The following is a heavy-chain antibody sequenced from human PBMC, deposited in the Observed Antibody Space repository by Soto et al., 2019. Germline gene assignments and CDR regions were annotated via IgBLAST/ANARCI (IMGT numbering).Heavy chain of an antibody. J-gene: IGHJ4*01. CDR2: IATTGETT. V-gene: IGHV3-23*01. D-gene: IGHD3-16*01. Sequence: EVQLLESGGGLVQPGGSLRLSCAASGFTFNTYDMSWVRQAPGTGLEWVSSIATTGETTFYADSVRGRFTISRANSKNTLFLLINTLRADDTVIYYCVRHWGGWGHGTLVTVSS. CDR3: VRHWGG. CDR1: GFTFNTYD.